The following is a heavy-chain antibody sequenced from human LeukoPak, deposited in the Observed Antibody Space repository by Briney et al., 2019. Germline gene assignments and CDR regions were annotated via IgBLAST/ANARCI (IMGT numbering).Heavy chain of an antibody. Sequence: GGSLRLCCAASGFTFSSYSMNWVRQAPGKGLEWVSYISSSSSTIYYADSVKGRFTISRDNAKNSLYLQMNSLRAEDTALYYCARERGNPYYYYYYMDVWGKGTTVTVSS. D-gene: IGHD3-10*01. J-gene: IGHJ6*03. V-gene: IGHV3-48*04. CDR3: ARERGNPYYYYYYMDV. CDR2: ISSSSSTI. CDR1: GFTFSSYS.